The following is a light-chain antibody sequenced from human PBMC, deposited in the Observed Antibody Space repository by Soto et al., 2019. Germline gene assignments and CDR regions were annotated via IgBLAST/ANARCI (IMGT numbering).Light chain of an antibody. J-gene: IGLJ1*01. CDR1: KNDIGVYDF. Sequence: QSALTQPPSASGSPGQSVTIACTGTKNDIGVYDFVSWYQHHPGKAPRLIIYEVVQWPSGVPDRFSGSKSGNTASLTVSGLQAADEAYYFCKSYAGSNTYVFGSWTKLTVL. CDR3: KSYAGSNTYV. V-gene: IGLV2-8*01. CDR2: EVV.